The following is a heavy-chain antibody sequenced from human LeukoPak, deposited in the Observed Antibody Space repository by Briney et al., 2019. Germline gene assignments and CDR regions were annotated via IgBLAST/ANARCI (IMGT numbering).Heavy chain of an antibody. V-gene: IGHV1-2*02. J-gene: IGHJ6*03. Sequence: ASVKVSCKASGYTFTGYYMHWVRQAPGQGLEWMGWINPNSGGTNYAQKFQGRVTMTRDTSISTAYMELSRLRSDDTAVYYCARVQGYLWFGESPAYMDVWGKGTTVTISS. CDR2: INPNSGGT. D-gene: IGHD3-10*01. CDR1: GYTFTGYY. CDR3: ARVQGYLWFGESPAYMDV.